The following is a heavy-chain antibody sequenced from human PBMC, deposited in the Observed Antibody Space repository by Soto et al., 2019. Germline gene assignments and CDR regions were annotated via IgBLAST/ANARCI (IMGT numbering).Heavy chain of an antibody. Sequence: PSETLSLTCTVSGGSIISVSHYWGWIRQPPGKGLEWIGSIYYSGSTYYNPSLKSRVTISVDTSKNQFSLKLSSVTAADTAVYYCAITNYDCWSGYPSRGNWFDPWGQGTLVTVSS. D-gene: IGHD3-3*01. CDR2: IYYSGST. J-gene: IGHJ5*02. V-gene: IGHV4-39*01. CDR3: AITNYDCWSGYPSRGNWFDP. CDR1: GGSIISVSHY.